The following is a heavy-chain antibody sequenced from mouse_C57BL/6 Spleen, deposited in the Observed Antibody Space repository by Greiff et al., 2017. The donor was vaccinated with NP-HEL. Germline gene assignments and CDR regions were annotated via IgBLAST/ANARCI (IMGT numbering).Heavy chain of an antibody. CDR1: GYTFTSYW. Sequence: QVQLKQPGAELVKPGASVKLSCKASGYTFTSYWMHWVKQRPGQGLEWIGMIHPNSGSTNYNEKFKSKATLTVDKSSSTAYMQLSSLTSEDSAVYYCATYDYDDWYFDVWGTGTTVTVSS. D-gene: IGHD2-4*01. V-gene: IGHV1-64*01. CDR3: ATYDYDDWYFDV. J-gene: IGHJ1*03. CDR2: IHPNSGST.